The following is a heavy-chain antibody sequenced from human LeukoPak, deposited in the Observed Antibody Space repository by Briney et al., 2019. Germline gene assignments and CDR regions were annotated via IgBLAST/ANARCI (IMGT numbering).Heavy chain of an antibody. CDR2: IYPGDSDT. V-gene: IGHV5-51*01. D-gene: IGHD2-21*02. CDR3: ARQLYCGGDCLNWYFDL. Sequence: GESLKISCKGSGYGFTSYWIGWVRQMPGKGLEWMGIIYPGDSDTRYSPSFQGQVTISADKSISTAYLQWSSLKASDTAMYYCARQLYCGGDCLNWYFDLWGRGTLVTVSS. CDR1: GYGFTSYW. J-gene: IGHJ2*01.